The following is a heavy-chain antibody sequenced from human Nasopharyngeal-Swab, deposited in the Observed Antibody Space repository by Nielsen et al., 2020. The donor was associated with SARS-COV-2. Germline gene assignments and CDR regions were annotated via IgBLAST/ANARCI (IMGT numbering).Heavy chain of an antibody. D-gene: IGHD5-24*01. J-gene: IGHJ4*02. V-gene: IGHV4-39*07. CDR2: IYYSGST. CDR3: ARERRDGYNSVCYFDY. Sequence: WIRQPPGKGLEWIGSIYYSGSTNYNPSLKSRVTIPVDTSKNQFSLKLSSVTAADTAVYYCARERRDGYNSVCYFDYWGQGTLVTVSS.